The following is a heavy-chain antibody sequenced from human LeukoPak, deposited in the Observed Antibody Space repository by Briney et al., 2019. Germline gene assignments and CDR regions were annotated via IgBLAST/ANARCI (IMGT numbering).Heavy chain of an antibody. Sequence: GGSLRLSCAASGFTFSSYGMHWVRQAPGKGLEWVAVIWYDGSNKYYADSVKGRFTISRDNSKNTLYPQMNSLRAEDTAVYYCARAQAEVRGVIISYWFDPWGQGTLVTVSS. D-gene: IGHD3-10*01. CDR2: IWYDGSNK. V-gene: IGHV3-33*01. J-gene: IGHJ5*02. CDR3: ARAQAEVRGVIISYWFDP. CDR1: GFTFSSYG.